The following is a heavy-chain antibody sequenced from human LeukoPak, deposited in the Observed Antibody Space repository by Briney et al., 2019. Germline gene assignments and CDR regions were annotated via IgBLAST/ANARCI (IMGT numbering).Heavy chain of an antibody. CDR1: GGTFSSYA. Sequence: SVKVSCKASGGTFSSYAISWVRQAPGQGLEWMGGIIPIFGTANYAQKFQGRVTITADESTSTAYMELSSLRSEDTAVYYCARGYCSSTSCYAPFDDRGQGTLVTVSS. V-gene: IGHV1-69*13. CDR2: IIPIFGTA. CDR3: ARGYCSSTSCYAPFDD. D-gene: IGHD2-2*01. J-gene: IGHJ4*02.